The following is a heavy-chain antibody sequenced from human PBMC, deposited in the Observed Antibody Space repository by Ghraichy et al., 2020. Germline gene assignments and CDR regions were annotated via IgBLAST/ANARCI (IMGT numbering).Heavy chain of an antibody. CDR2: FDPEGGDT. D-gene: IGHD4-17*01. CDR1: GYTLTDFS. V-gene: IGHV1-24*01. CDR3: ARRYGLDY. J-gene: IGHJ4*02. Sequence: ASVKVSCKVSGYTLTDFSMHWVRQAPGKGLEWMGCFDPEGGDTIYAQKFQCRVTMTGDTSTDTAYMELSSLRYEDTAVYYCARRYGLDYWGQGTLVTVSP.